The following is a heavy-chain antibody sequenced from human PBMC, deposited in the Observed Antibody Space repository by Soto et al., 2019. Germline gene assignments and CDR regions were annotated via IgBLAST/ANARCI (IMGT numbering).Heavy chain of an antibody. J-gene: IGHJ4*02. D-gene: IGHD2-15*01. Sequence: SETLSLTCSVSGVSISSYFWSWIRQPPGRGLEWIGYTYHRGSTNYSPSLKSRVAISLDTSENQFSLKVSSVTAADTAVYYCARIGGYHGPLDYWGQGTPVTVS. CDR3: ARIGGYHGPLDY. CDR1: GVSISSYF. V-gene: IGHV4-59*01. CDR2: TYHRGST.